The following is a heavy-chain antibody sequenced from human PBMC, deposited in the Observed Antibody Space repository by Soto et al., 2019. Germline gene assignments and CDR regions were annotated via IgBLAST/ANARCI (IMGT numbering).Heavy chain of an antibody. V-gene: IGHV4-59*01. Sequence: SETLSLTCTVSGGSISSYYWSWIRQPPGKGLEWIGYIYYSGSTNYNPSLKSRVTISVDTSKNQFSLKLSSVTAADTAVYYCARDSGYLGPPAYYYYGMDVWGQGTTVTVS. D-gene: IGHD1-1*01. CDR2: IYYSGST. J-gene: IGHJ6*02. CDR1: GGSISSYY. CDR3: ARDSGYLGPPAYYYYGMDV.